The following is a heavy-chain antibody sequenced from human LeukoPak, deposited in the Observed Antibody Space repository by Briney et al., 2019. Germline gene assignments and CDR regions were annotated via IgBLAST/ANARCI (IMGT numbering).Heavy chain of an antibody. CDR3: ARLQRGIAAAGNFDY. V-gene: IGHV1-46*01. Sequence: ASVKVSCKASGYTFTSYYMHWVRQAPGQGLEWMGIINPSGGSTSYAQKFQGRVTMTRDMSTSTVYMELSRLRSDDTAVYYCARLQRGIAAAGNFDYWGQGTLVTVSS. CDR1: GYTFTSYY. CDR2: INPSGGST. J-gene: IGHJ4*02. D-gene: IGHD6-13*01.